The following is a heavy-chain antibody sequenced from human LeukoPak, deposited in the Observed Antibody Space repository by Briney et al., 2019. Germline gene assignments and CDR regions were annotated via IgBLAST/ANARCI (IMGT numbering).Heavy chain of an antibody. V-gene: IGHV4-61*01. J-gene: IGHJ3*02. Sequence: SETLSLTCTVSGGSVSSGSYYWTWIRQPPGKGLEWIGYISYSGCTNYNPSLKSRVTISVDTSKNQFSLNLSSVTAADTAVYYCARRGSGGRSFDIWGQGTMVTVSS. CDR3: ARRGSGGRSFDI. CDR2: ISYSGCT. D-gene: IGHD2-15*01. CDR1: GGSVSSGSYY.